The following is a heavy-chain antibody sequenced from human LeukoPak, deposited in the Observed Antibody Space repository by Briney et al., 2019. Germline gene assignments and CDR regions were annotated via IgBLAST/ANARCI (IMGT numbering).Heavy chain of an antibody. CDR3: VSSRVFADD. J-gene: IGHJ4*02. V-gene: IGHV3-48*04. CDR2: GAT. Sequence: GATYYADSVKGRFTISRDNAKNSLYLQMNSLRAEDTAVYYCVSSRVFADDWGQGTLVTVSS. D-gene: IGHD6-13*01.